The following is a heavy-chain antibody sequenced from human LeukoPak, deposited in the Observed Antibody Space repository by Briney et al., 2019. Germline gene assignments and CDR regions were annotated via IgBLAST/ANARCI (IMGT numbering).Heavy chain of an antibody. V-gene: IGHV3-30*02. J-gene: IGHJ4*02. CDR1: GFTFTSND. Sequence: GGSLRLSCAASGFTFTSNDIHWVRQAPGKGLEWVAYIRYDGNNKNYADSVKGRFTISRDNSKNTVYLQVKSLRPEDTAVYYCARGLGTMVRGVMRGYYFDYWGQGTLVTVSS. CDR3: ARGLGTMVRGVMRGYYFDY. D-gene: IGHD3-10*01. CDR2: IRYDGNNK.